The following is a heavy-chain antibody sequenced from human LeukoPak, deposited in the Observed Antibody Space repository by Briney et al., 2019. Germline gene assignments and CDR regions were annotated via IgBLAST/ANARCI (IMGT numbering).Heavy chain of an antibody. V-gene: IGHV3-7*03. J-gene: IGHJ4*02. CDR3: ARARGGYDFDY. D-gene: IGHD5-12*01. Sequence: PGGSLRLSCAASGFTVSSTYMSWVRQAPGKGLEWVANIKQDGSEKYYVDSVKGRFTISRDNAKNSLYLQLNSLRAEDTAVYYCARARGGYDFDYWGQGTLVIVSS. CDR2: IKQDGSEK. CDR1: GFTVSSTY.